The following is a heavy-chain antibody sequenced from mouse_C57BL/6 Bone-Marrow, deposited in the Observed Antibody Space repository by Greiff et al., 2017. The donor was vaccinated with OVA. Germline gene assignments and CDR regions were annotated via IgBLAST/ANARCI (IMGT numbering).Heavy chain of an antibody. CDR3: VYYYASSYRYFDV. CDR2: INPNYGTT. Sequence: EVQLQQSGPELVKPGASVKISCKASGYSFTDYNMNWVKQSNGKSLEWIGVINPNYGTTSYNQKFKGKATLTVDQSSSTAYMQLNSLTSEDTAVYYGVYYYASSYRYFDVWGRGTTVTVSS. CDR1: GYSFTDYN. V-gene: IGHV1-39*01. J-gene: IGHJ1*03. D-gene: IGHD1-1*01.